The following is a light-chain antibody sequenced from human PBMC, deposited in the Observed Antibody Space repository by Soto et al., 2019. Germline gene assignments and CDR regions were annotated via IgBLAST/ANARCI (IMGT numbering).Light chain of an antibody. CDR1: PSVSGSN. CDR3: QQYGSSPRA. Sequence: EIVLTQSAGTLSLSPGERGTLSCMATPSVSGSNLAWYQQKPGQAPRLLIYDVSSRTTGIPDRFSGSGSGTDFTLTISRLEPEDFAVYYCQQYGSSPRAFGQGTKVDI. J-gene: IGKJ1*01. CDR2: DVS. V-gene: IGKV3-20*01.